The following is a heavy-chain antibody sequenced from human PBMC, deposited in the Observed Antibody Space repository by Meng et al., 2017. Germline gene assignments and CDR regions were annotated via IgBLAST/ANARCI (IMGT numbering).Heavy chain of an antibody. CDR1: GFSLTTRGVG. J-gene: IGHJ5*02. CDR3: AHRLAYSTNYNVGWFDP. CDR2: IYWDNDK. D-gene: IGHD6-13*01. Sequence: IPLKEAGPTLVKPTQTLTLTCTFSGFSLTTRGVGVGWIRQPPGKALECLALIYWDNDKRYNPSLKNRLTITKDASRNQVVLTMTNMDPVDTATYFCAHRLAYSTNYNVGWFDPWGQGTLVTVSS. V-gene: IGHV2-5*02.